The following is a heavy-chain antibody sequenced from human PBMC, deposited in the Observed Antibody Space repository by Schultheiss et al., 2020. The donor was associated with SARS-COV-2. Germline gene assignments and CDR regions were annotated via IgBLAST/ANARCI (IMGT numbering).Heavy chain of an antibody. CDR2: IYYSGST. Sequence: SETLSLTCTVSGGSISRYYWSWIRQPPGKGLEWIGYIYYSGSTNYNPSLKSRVTISVDTSKNQFSLTLTSVTAADTAVYFCARGKWGVGYFDYWGQGMLVTVSS. J-gene: IGHJ4*02. CDR3: ARGKWGVGYFDY. V-gene: IGHV4-59*01. CDR1: GGSISRYY. D-gene: IGHD3-10*01.